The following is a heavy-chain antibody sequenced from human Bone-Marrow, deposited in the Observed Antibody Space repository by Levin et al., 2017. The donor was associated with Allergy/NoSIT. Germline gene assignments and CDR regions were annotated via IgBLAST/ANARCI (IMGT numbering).Heavy chain of an antibody. CDR2: MNPNSGNT. D-gene: IGHD2-2*02. J-gene: IGHJ4*02. V-gene: IGHV1-8*01. Sequence: PWASVKVSCKASGYTFTSYDINWVRQATGQGLEWMGWMNPNSGNTGYAQKFQGRVTMTRNTSISTAYMELSSLRSEDTAVYYCARVFDPETPPLLGYCSSTSCYTPHYYFDYWGQGTLVTVSS. CDR3: ARVFDPETPPLLGYCSSTSCYTPHYYFDY. CDR1: GYTFTSYD.